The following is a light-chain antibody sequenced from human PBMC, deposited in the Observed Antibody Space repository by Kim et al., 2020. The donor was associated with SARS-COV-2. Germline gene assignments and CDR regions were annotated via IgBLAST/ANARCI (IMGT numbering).Light chain of an antibody. CDR1: SGHSGYA. Sequence: ASVKLTCARGSGHSGYAIAWHQQQPEKGPRYLMKLNSDGSHSKGDGIPDRFSGSSSGAERYLTISSLQSEDEADYYCQTWGTGIGVFGGGTQLTVL. CDR2: LNSDGSH. CDR3: QTWGTGIGV. V-gene: IGLV4-69*01. J-gene: IGLJ3*02.